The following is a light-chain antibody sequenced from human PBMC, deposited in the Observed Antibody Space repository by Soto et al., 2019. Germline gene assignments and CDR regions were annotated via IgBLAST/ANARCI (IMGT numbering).Light chain of an antibody. V-gene: IGLV1-44*01. CDR3: AAWDDSLNGPYVV. Sequence: QSVLTQSPSASGTPGQRVTISCSGSSSNIGSNTVNWYQQLPGTAPKLLIYSNNQRPSGVPDRFSGSKSGTSASLAISGLQSEDEADYYCAAWDDSLNGPYVVFGGGTKLTVL. CDR2: SNN. J-gene: IGLJ2*01. CDR1: SSNIGSNT.